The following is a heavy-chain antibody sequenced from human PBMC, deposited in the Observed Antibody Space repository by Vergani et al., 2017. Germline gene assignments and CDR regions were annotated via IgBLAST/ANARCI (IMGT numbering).Heavy chain of an antibody. V-gene: IGHV4-34*01. CDR1: GGSFSTYY. CDR2: INHSGST. D-gene: IGHD4-11*01. CDR3: ATTYRTWFDP. J-gene: IGHJ5*02. Sequence: QVHLQQWGAGLLKPSETLSLTCAVSGGSFSTYYWSWIRQPPGKGLEWIGEINHSGSTNYNPSLKSRVTISVDTSKNQFSLKLSSVTAADTAVYYCATTYRTWFDPWGQGTLVTVSS.